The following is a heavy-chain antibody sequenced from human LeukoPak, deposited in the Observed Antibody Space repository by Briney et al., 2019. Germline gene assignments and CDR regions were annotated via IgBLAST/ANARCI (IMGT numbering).Heavy chain of an antibody. J-gene: IGHJ4*02. D-gene: IGHD6-19*01. CDR2: ISGSGGST. CDR3: ARWRDSGSDY. V-gene: IGHV3-23*01. Sequence: PGGSLRPSCVVSGFTFTTYAMSWVRQAPGKGLEWVSIISGSGGSTSYADSVKGRFTISRDNSKNTLYLQMNSLRAEDTAVYYCARWRDSGSDYWGQGTLVTVSS. CDR1: GFTFTTYA.